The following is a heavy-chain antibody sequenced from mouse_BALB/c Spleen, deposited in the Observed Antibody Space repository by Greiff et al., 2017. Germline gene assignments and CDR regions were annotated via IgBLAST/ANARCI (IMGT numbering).Heavy chain of an antibody. Sequence: EVQLQQSGAELVRPGSSVKISCKASGYAFSSCWMNWVKQRPGQGLEWIGAIYPGNSDTSYNQKFKGKAKLTAVTSTSTAYMELSSLTIEDSAVYYCTRYDYGYAMEYWGQGTSVTVSS. CDR3: TRYDYGYAMEY. D-gene: IGHD2-4*01. J-gene: IGHJ4*01. CDR1: GYAFSSCW. CDR2: IYPGNSDT. V-gene: IGHV1-5*01.